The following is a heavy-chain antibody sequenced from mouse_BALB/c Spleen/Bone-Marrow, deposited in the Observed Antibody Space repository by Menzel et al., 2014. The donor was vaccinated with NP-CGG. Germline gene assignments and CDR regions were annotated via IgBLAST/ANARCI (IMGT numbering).Heavy chain of an antibody. D-gene: IGHD1-1*01. J-gene: IGHJ2*01. CDR3: AREATYYAYFDY. CDR2: INPTGGYT. Sequence: QVQLKQSAAELARPGASVKMSCKASGYTFTSNTIQWVKQRPGQGLEWIGYINPTGGYTDYNQKFKDKTTLTADKSSGTAYMQLSSLTSEDSAVYYCAREATYYAYFDYWGQGTILTVSS. CDR1: GYTFTSNT. V-gene: IGHV1-4*02.